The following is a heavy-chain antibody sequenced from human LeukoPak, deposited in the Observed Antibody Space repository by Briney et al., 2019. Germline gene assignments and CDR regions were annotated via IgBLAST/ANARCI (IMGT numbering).Heavy chain of an antibody. CDR1: AFTVSSNY. CDR2: ISGSGTSI. CDR3: ARDGSTGSGYFDY. D-gene: IGHD2-8*02. V-gene: IGHV3-48*03. J-gene: IGHJ4*02. Sequence: GGSLRLSCAASAFTVSSNYLTWVRQAPGRGLEWVSYISGSGTSIYYADSVKGRFTISRDNAENSLYLQMNSLRAEDTAVYFCARDGSTGSGYFDYWGQGTLIAVSS.